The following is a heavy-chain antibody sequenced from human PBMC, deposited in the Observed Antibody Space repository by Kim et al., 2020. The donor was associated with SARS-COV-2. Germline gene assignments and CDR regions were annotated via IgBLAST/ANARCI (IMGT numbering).Heavy chain of an antibody. J-gene: IGHJ6*02. D-gene: IGHD3-3*01. V-gene: IGHV3-33*01. Sequence: GGSLRLSCAASGFTFSSFGMNWVRQAPDKGLEWVAFIWSDGSNIYYVDSVKGRFTISRDNPKNTLYLQMNSLRAEDTAVYYCASETIYEKHYESGMDGWGEGATVTV. CDR2: IWSDGSNI. CDR3: ASETIYEKHYESGMDG. CDR1: GFTFSSFG.